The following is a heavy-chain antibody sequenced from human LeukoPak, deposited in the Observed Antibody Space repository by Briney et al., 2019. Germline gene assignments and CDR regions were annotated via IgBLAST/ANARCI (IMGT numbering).Heavy chain of an antibody. CDR2: IIPIFGTA. CDR3: ASAFATVKNYYYYMDV. Sequence: ASVKVSCKASGGTFSSYAISWVRQAPGQGLEWMGGIIPIFGTANYAQKFQGRVTITTDESTSTAYMELSSLRSEDTAVYYCASAFATVKNYYYYMDVWGKGTTVTASS. J-gene: IGHJ6*03. D-gene: IGHD4-11*01. V-gene: IGHV1-69*05. CDR1: GGTFSSYA.